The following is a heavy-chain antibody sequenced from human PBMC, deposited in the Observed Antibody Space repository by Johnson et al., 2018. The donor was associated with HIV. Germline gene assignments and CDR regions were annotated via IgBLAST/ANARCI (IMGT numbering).Heavy chain of an antibody. J-gene: IGHJ3*02. CDR2: ISWNSGSI. CDR3: AKDMKGANGAFDI. Sequence: VQLVESGGGLVQPGGSLRLSCAASGFTFDDYAMHWVRQAPGKGLEWVSGISWNSGSIGYADSVKGRFTISRDNAKNSLYLQMNSLRAEDTALYYCAKDMKGANGAFDIWGQGTMVTVSS. CDR1: GFTFDDYA. D-gene: IGHD2-8*01. V-gene: IGHV3-9*01.